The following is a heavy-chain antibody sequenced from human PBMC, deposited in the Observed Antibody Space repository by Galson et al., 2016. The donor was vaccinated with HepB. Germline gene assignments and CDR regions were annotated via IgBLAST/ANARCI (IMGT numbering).Heavy chain of an antibody. V-gene: IGHV1-46*01. D-gene: IGHD3-22*01. CDR3: AREYHDSSGYVDY. CDR1: GYNFISYY. Sequence: SVKVSCKASGYNFISYYIHWVRQAPGQGLEWMGLIYTSGGATRYAQKFQGRLTMTRDTSTSTVYMELSSLRSEDTAMYYCAREYHDSSGYVDYWGQGTLVTVAS. J-gene: IGHJ4*02. CDR2: IYTSGGAT.